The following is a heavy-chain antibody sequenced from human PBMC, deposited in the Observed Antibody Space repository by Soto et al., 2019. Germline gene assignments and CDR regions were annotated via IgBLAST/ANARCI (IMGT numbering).Heavy chain of an antibody. CDR2: IWYDGSNK. CDR3: ARDGGGYGDPPGY. CDR1: GFTFSSYG. J-gene: IGHJ4*02. Sequence: QVQLVESGGGVVQPGRSLRLSCAASGFTFSSYGMHWVRQAPGKGLEWVAVIWYDGSNKYYADSVKGRFTISRDNSNNTLYLQMNSLRAEDTAVYYCARDGGGYGDPPGYWGQGTLVTVSS. V-gene: IGHV3-33*01. D-gene: IGHD4-17*01.